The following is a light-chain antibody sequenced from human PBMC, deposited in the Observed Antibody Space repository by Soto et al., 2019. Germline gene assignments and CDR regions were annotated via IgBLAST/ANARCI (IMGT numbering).Light chain of an antibody. CDR3: QQYNNWPPDRT. J-gene: IGKJ1*01. Sequence: EIVITQSPATLSVSPGERATLSCRASQSVSSNLAWYQQKPGQAPRLLIYGASTRATGIPARFSGSGSGTELTLTISSLQSEDFAIYFCQQYNNWPPDRTFGQGTKVEIK. CDR1: QSVSSN. V-gene: IGKV3-15*01. CDR2: GAS.